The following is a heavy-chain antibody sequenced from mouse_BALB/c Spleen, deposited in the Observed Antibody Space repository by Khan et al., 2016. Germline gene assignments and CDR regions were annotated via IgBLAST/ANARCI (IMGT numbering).Heavy chain of an antibody. Sequence: EVQLQESGPGLVKPSQSLSLTCTVTGYSITSDYAWNWIRQFPGNKLEWMGYISYSGSTSYNPSLKSRISITRDTSKNQFFLQLNSVTTEDRARYYCAKKTRGGSSDWGQGTTLTVSS. CDR3: AKKTRGGSSD. CDR1: GYSITSDYA. V-gene: IGHV3-2*02. J-gene: IGHJ2*01. CDR2: ISYSGST. D-gene: IGHD1-1*01.